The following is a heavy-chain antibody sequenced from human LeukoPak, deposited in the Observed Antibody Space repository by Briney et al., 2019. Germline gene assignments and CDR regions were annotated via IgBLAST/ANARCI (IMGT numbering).Heavy chain of an antibody. D-gene: IGHD3-9*01. Sequence: SETLSLTCAVSGGSLSGYYWTWIRQPPGKGLEWIGEINHSGSTNYNPSLKSRVTISVDTSRKQFFLRLSSVTAADTAVYYCARKNLYDILTGYTPGWFDPWGQGTLVTVSS. CDR2: INHSGST. CDR3: ARKNLYDILTGYTPGWFDP. J-gene: IGHJ5*02. CDR1: GGSLSGYY. V-gene: IGHV4-34*01.